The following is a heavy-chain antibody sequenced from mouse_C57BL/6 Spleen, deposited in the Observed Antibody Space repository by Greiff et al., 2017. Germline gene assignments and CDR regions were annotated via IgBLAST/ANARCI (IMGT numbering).Heavy chain of an antibody. Sequence: DVKLQESGPGLVKPSQSLSLTCSVTGYSITSGYYWNWIRQFPGNKLEWMGYISYDGSNNYNPSLKNRISITRDTSKNQFFLKLNSVTTEDTATYYCARDDKRCMDYWGQGTSVTVSS. CDR2: ISYDGSN. J-gene: IGHJ4*01. CDR3: ARDDKRCMDY. V-gene: IGHV3-6*01. CDR1: GYSITSGYY.